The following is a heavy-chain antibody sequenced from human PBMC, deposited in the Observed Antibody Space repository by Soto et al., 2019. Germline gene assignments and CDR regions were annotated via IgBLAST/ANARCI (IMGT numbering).Heavy chain of an antibody. J-gene: IGHJ4*02. D-gene: IGHD6-13*01. V-gene: IGHV1-69*13. Sequence: SVKVSCKASGGTFSSYAISWVRQAPGQGLEWMGGIIPIFGTANYAQKFQGRVTITADESTSTAYMELSSLRSEDTAVYYCASGDRRIAAATRRFDYWGQGTLVTVSS. CDR2: IIPIFGTA. CDR1: GGTFSSYA. CDR3: ASGDRRIAAATRRFDY.